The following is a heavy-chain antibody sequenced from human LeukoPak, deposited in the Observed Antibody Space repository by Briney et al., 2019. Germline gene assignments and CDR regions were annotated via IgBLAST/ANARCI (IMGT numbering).Heavy chain of an antibody. CDR2: INPNSGGT. CDR1: GYTFTGCY. D-gene: IGHD2-2*02. CDR3: AGDRGYCSRTSCYSYYYYGMDV. Sequence: GASVTVSCKASGYTFTGCYMHWVRQAPGQGLEWMGWINPNSGGTNYAQKFQGRVTMTRDTSISTAYMELSRLRSDDTAVYYCAGDRGYCSRTSCYSYYYYGMDVWGQGTTVTVSS. J-gene: IGHJ6*02. V-gene: IGHV1-2*02.